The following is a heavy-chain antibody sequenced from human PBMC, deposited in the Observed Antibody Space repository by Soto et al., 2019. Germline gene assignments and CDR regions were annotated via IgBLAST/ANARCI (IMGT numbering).Heavy chain of an antibody. D-gene: IGHD2-15*01. J-gene: IGHJ1*01. CDR1: VFSLSASGVG. V-gene: IGHV2-5*02. CDR2: VYRDDEK. CDR3: AHIKTGYCRLALDGPFDF. Sequence: TTLRESVPALVEATQTLTLTCSSFVFSLSASGVGVGWIRQSPGKALERLALVYRDDEKRYTPSLTIRVSMTHDASRSQVVLTMTSVRPMDTGTYYYAHIKTGYCRLALDGPFDFWGPGTLVTVSS.